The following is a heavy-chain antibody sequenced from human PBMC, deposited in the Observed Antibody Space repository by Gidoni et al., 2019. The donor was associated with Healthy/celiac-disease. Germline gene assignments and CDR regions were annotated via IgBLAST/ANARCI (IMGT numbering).Heavy chain of an antibody. V-gene: IGHV3-23*01. J-gene: IGHJ6*02. CDR1: GFTFSSHA. Sequence: EMQLLESGGGLVQPGGSLRLSCAASGFTFSSHAMSWVRQAQGKGLEWVSAISASGGSTYYADSVKGRFTISRDNSKNTVYLQMNSLRADDTAVYYCAKTVGAASYGMDVWGQGTTVTVSS. D-gene: IGHD3-16*01. CDR3: AKTVGAASYGMDV. CDR2: ISASGGST.